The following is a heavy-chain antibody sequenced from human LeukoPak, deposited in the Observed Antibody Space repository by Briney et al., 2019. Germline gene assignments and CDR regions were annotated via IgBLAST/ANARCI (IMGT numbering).Heavy chain of an antibody. CDR1: GFTFSVYA. D-gene: IGHD4-17*01. CDR3: AKESTVTPGNVNWFDP. J-gene: IGHJ5*02. Sequence: PGGSLRLSCAASGFTFSVYAMTWVRQAPGKGLEWISTIVGSGDSTWYADSAKGRFRISRDNSKNTLYLQMNSLRAEDTAVYYCAKESTVTPGNVNWFDPWGQGTLVTVSS. V-gene: IGHV3-23*01. CDR2: IVGSGDST.